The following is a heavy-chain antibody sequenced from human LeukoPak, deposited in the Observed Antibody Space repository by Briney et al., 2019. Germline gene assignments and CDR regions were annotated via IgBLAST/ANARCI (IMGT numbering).Heavy chain of an antibody. CDR1: GYTFTGYY. J-gene: IGHJ4*02. Sequence: ASVKVSCKASGYTFTGYYMHWVRQAPGQGLEWMGWINPNSGGTNYAQKFQGRGTMTRDPSISTDYMELSRLRSDDTAVYYCARDHSGYDSSGYSERQFDYWSQGTLVTVSS. D-gene: IGHD3-22*01. CDR3: ARDHSGYDSSGYSERQFDY. V-gene: IGHV1-2*02. CDR2: INPNSGGT.